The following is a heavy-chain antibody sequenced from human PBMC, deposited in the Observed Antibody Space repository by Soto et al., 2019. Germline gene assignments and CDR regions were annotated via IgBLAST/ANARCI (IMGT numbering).Heavy chain of an antibody. CDR1: GYTFTSYY. D-gene: IGHD3-22*01. CDR2: INPSGGST. J-gene: IGHJ4*02. Sequence: GASVKVSCKASGYTFTSYYMHWVRQAPGQGLEWMGIINPSGGSTSYAQKFQGRVTMTRDTSTSTVYMELSSLRSEDTAVYYCARDYYDSSGYSAPGTCFDHWGQGTLVTVSS. CDR3: ARDYYDSSGYSAPGTCFDH. V-gene: IGHV1-46*01.